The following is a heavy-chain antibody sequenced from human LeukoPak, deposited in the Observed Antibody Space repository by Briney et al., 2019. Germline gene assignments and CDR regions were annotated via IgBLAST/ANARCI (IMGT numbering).Heavy chain of an antibody. Sequence: PSETLSLTCTVSGGSISSYYWSWLRQPPGKGVEWIGYIYYSGSTNYNPSLKSRVTISVDTSKNQFSLKLSSVTAADTAVYYCARGRVRGAIDYWGQGTLVTVSS. CDR3: ARGRVRGAIDY. J-gene: IGHJ4*02. D-gene: IGHD3-10*01. V-gene: IGHV4-59*01. CDR1: GGSISSYY. CDR2: IYYSGST.